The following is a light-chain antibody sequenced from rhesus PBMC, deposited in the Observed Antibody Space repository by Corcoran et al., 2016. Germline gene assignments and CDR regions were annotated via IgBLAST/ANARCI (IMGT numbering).Light chain of an antibody. CDR1: QDTSIW. CDR2: KAS. Sequence: DIQMTQSPSSLSASVGDRVTITCRASQDTSIWLAWYQQIPGKAPKLLIYKASHWQSGVPSRFSGSGSWTEFNFTITSLHPEDFATYYCQQHHTIPRTFGQGTKVEIK. V-gene: IGKV1-21*01. J-gene: IGKJ1*01. CDR3: QQHHTIPRT.